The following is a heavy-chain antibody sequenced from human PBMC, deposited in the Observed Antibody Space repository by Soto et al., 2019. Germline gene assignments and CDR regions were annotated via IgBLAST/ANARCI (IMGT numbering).Heavy chain of an antibody. D-gene: IGHD3-16*01. CDR3: ASVRLATIRRDAFDV. V-gene: IGHV1-46*01. CDR2: INPYRGTT. J-gene: IGHJ3*01. CDR1: GYAFGSYY. Sequence: QAQLVQSGAEVKKPGASVRVSCKASGYAFGSYYIHWVRQAPGQGLEWMGRINPYRGTTDDPQKFQGRVTLTTDTSTGTVFLELSNLRSEDTDVYYCASVRLATIRRDAFDVGGQGTKVIVSS.